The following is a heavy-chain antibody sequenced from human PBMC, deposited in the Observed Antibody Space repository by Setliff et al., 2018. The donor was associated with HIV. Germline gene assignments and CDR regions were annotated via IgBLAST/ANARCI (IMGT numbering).Heavy chain of an antibody. Sequence: GGSLRLSCAASGFTFSSYSMNWVRQAPGKGLEWISYIDSSSSTIYYADSVKGRFTISRDNAKNSLYLQTNSLRSEDTAVYYCARDLPTPNWGFDYWGQGTLATVSS. J-gene: IGHJ4*02. CDR3: ARDLPTPNWGFDY. V-gene: IGHV3-48*01. CDR1: GFTFSSYS. CDR2: IDSSSSTI. D-gene: IGHD7-27*01.